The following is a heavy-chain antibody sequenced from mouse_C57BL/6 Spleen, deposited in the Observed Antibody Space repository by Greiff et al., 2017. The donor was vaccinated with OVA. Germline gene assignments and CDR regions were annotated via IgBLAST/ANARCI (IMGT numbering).Heavy chain of an antibody. D-gene: IGHD1-1*01. Sequence: VQLQQPGAELVKPGASVKMSCKASGYTFTSYWITWVKQRPGQGLEWIGDIYPGSGSTNYNEKFKSKATLTVDTSSSTAYMQLSSLTSEDSAVYYCARELLRDRYFDVWGTGTTVTVSS. V-gene: IGHV1-55*01. CDR2: IYPGSGST. J-gene: IGHJ1*03. CDR1: GYTFTSYW. CDR3: ARELLRDRYFDV.